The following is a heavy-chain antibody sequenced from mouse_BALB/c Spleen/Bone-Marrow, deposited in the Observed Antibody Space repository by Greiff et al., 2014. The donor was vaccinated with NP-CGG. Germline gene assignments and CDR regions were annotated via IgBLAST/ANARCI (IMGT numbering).Heavy chain of an antibody. CDR1: GFSLTSYG. D-gene: IGHD1-2*01. V-gene: IGHV2-9*02. CDR2: IWAGGST. J-gene: IGHJ2*01. Sequence: QVQLKESGPGLVATSQSLSITCTVSGFSLTSYGVHWVRQPPGKGLEWLGVIWAGGSTNYNSALMSRLSISKDNSKSQVFLKMNSLQTDDTAMYYCARYYYGFLDYWGQGTTPTVSS. CDR3: ARYYYGFLDY.